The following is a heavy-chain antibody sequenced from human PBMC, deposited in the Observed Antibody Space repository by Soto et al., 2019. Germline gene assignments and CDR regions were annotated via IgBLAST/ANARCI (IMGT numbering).Heavy chain of an antibody. CDR2: INPITGGT. Sequence: ASVKVSCKASGYTFTSYYIHWVRQAPGQGLEWMGWINPITGGTNYAPKFQGRVTMTRDTSITTAYMELSRLRSDDTAVYYCARNYYDSSDRDYLDYWGQGAPVTVSS. CDR1: GYTFTSYY. J-gene: IGHJ4*02. D-gene: IGHD3-22*01. V-gene: IGHV1-2*02. CDR3: ARNYYDSSDRDYLDY.